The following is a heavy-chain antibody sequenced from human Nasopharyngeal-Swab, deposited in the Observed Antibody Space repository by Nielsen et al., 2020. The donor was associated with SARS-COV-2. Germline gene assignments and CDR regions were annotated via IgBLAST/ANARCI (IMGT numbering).Heavy chain of an antibody. V-gene: IGHV3-7*01. J-gene: IGHJ3*02. D-gene: IGHD2-2*01. Sequence: GESLKISCAASGFTFSSYWMSWVRQARGKGLEWVANIKQDGSEKYYVDSVKGRFTISRDNAKNSLYLQMNSLRAEDTAVYYCARDRDYAGAFDIWGQGTMVTVSS. CDR2: IKQDGSEK. CDR3: ARDRDYAGAFDI. CDR1: GFTFSSYW.